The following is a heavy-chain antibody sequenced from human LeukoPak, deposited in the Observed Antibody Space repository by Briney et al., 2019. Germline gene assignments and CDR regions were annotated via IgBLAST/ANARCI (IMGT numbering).Heavy chain of an antibody. CDR3: AKDITSRWESSSLDY. Sequence: GRSLRLSCAASGFTFDDYAMHWVRQAPGKGLEWVSGISWNSGSIGYADSVKGRFTISRDNAKNSLYLQMNSLRAEDMALYYCAKDITSRWESSSLDYWGQGTLVTVSS. V-gene: IGHV3-9*03. CDR2: ISWNSGSI. CDR1: GFTFDDYA. D-gene: IGHD6-13*01. J-gene: IGHJ4*02.